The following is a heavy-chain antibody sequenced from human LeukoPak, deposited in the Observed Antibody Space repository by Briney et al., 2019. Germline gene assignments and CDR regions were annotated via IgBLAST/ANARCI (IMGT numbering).Heavy chain of an antibody. Sequence: GGSLRLSCAASGFTFSSYSMNWVRQAPGKGLEWVSSISSSSSYIYYADSMKGRFTISRDNAKNSLYLQMNSLRAEDTALYYCAKDIRGSTSWYGLDYWGQGTLVTVSS. V-gene: IGHV3-21*04. CDR3: AKDIRGSTSWYGLDY. CDR2: ISSSSSYI. CDR1: GFTFSSYS. J-gene: IGHJ4*02. D-gene: IGHD6-13*01.